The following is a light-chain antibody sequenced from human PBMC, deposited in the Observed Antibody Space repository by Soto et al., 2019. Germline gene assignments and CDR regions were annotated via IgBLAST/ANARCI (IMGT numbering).Light chain of an antibody. CDR2: EVS. J-gene: IGLJ2*01. CDR1: SSDVGGYNY. Sequence: QSALTQPASVSGSPGQSITISCTGTSSDVGGYNYVSWYQQHPGKAPKLMIYEVSNRPSGVSNRFSGSKSGNTASLTISELQAEDEADYYCSSYTSSSTLDVVFGGGTKLTVL. CDR3: SSYTSSSTLDVV. V-gene: IGLV2-14*01.